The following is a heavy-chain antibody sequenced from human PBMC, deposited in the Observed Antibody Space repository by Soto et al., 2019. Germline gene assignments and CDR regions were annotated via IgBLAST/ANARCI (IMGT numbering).Heavy chain of an antibody. Sequence: QLQLQESGPGLVKPSETLSLTCTVSGASISGSSYYWGWVRQPPGKGLEWIGSIYYTGTTYYSPSLKSRVTISVDTSKNQFSLKVRSVTAADTAVYFCTTWGNDDWGQGTLVTVSS. J-gene: IGHJ4*02. V-gene: IGHV4-39*01. CDR1: GASISGSSYY. CDR3: TTWGNDD. CDR2: IYYTGTT. D-gene: IGHD7-27*01.